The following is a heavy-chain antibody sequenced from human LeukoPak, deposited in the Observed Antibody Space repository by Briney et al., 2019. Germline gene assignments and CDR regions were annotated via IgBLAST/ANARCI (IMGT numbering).Heavy chain of an antibody. V-gene: IGHV1-18*01. CDR2: ISAYNGNT. D-gene: IGHD3-22*01. CDR1: GYTFTSYG. CDR3: ARLPYYYDSSGEGYYYYGMDV. J-gene: IGHJ6*02. Sequence: GASVKVSCKASGYTFTSYGISWVRQAPGQGLERMGWISAYNGNTNYAQKLQGRVTMTTDTSTSTAYMELRSLRSDDTAVYYCARLPYYYDSSGEGYYYYGMDVWGQGTTVTVSS.